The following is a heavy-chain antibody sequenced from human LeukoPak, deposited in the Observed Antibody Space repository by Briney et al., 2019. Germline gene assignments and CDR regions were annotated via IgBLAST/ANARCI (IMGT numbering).Heavy chain of an antibody. CDR3: AKDVRPGGGGMDV. D-gene: IGHD3-10*02. CDR2: ISSSSTI. V-gene: IGHV3-48*02. Sequence: GGSLRLSCAASGFTFSSYSMNWVRQAPGKGLEWVSYISSSSTIYYADSVKGRFTISRDNSKNTLDLQMNSLKDEDTAIYYCAKDVRPGGGGMDVWGQGTTVTVSS. CDR1: GFTFSSYS. J-gene: IGHJ6*01.